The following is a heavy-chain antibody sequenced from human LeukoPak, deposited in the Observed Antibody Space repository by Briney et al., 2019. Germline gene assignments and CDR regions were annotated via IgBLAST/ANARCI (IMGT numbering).Heavy chain of an antibody. J-gene: IGHJ1*01. D-gene: IGHD6-13*01. CDR3: TAYSSSWSFQH. CDR1: GGSFSSYY. Sequence: SETLSLTCTVSGGSFSSYYWNWIRQPPGKGLELIGYIYYSGSTNYNPSLKSRVAISVDTSKNQFSLKLSSVTAADTAVYYCTAYSSSWSFQHWGQGTLVTVSS. CDR2: IYYSGST. V-gene: IGHV4-59*08.